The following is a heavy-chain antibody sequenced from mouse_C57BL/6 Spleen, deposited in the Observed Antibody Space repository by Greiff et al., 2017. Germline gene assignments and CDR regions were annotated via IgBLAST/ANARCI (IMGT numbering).Heavy chain of an antibody. J-gene: IGHJ3*01. CDR2: ISSGGSYT. CDR1: GYTFSSYG. CDR3: ARQDYGIFFAC. V-gene: IGHV5-6*01. Sequence: EVMLVESGGDLVKPGGSLKLSCAASGYTFSSYGMSWVRQTPDKRLEWVATISSGGSYTYYPDSLKGRFTISRDNAKNTLYLQMSSLKSEDTAMYYCARQDYGIFFACWGQGTLVTAAA. D-gene: IGHD2-1*01.